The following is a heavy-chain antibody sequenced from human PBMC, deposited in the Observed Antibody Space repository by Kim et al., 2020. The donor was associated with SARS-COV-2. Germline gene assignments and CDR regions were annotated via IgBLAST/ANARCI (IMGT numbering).Heavy chain of an antibody. CDR1: GYTFTGYY. Sequence: ASVKVSCKASGYTFTGYYMHWVRQAPGQGLEWMGWINPNSGGTNYAQKFQGRVTMTRDTSISTAYMELSRLRSDDTAVYYCARDLESGYDAYYYYGMDVWGQGTTVTVSS. CDR3: ARDLESGYDAYYYYGMDV. J-gene: IGHJ6*02. D-gene: IGHD5-12*01. V-gene: IGHV1-2*02. CDR2: INPNSGGT.